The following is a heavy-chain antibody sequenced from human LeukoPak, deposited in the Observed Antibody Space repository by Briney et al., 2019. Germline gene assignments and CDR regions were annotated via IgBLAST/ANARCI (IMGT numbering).Heavy chain of an antibody. V-gene: IGHV3-11*01. Sequence: GGSLRLSCAASGFTFSDYYMSWIRQAPGKGLEWVSYISSSGSTIYYADSVKGRFTISRDNAKNSLYLQMNSLRAEDTAVYYCATHAPYSSSWSFDYWGQGTLVTVSS. J-gene: IGHJ4*02. CDR3: ATHAPYSSSWSFDY. D-gene: IGHD6-13*01. CDR1: GFTFSDYY. CDR2: ISSSGSTI.